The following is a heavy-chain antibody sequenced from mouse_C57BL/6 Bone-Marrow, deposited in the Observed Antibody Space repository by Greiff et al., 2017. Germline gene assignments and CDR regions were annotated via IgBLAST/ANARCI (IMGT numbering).Heavy chain of an antibody. J-gene: IGHJ4*01. CDR3: ASPVATDYYAMDD. D-gene: IGHD1-1*01. CDR1: GFSLTSYG. Sequence: QVHVKQSGPGLVQPSQSLSITCTVSGFSLTSYGVHWVRQSPGKGLEWLGVIWSGGSTDYNAAFISRLSISKDNSKSQVFFKMNSLQADDTAIYYCASPVATDYYAMDDWGQGTSVTVSS. V-gene: IGHV2-2*01. CDR2: IWSGGST.